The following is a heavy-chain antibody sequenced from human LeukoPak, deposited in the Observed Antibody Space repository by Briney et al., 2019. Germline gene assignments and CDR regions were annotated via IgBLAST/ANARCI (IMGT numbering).Heavy chain of an antibody. D-gene: IGHD3-10*01. CDR2: INHSGST. V-gene: IGHV4-34*01. CDR1: GGSFSGYY. Sequence: PSETLSLTCAVYGGSFSGYYWSWIRQPPGKGLEWIGEINHSGSTNYNPSLKSRVTISVDTSKNQFSLKLSSVTAADTAVYYCARGGVRGVIRVFDYWGQGTLVTVSS. CDR3: ARGGVRGVIRVFDY. J-gene: IGHJ4*02.